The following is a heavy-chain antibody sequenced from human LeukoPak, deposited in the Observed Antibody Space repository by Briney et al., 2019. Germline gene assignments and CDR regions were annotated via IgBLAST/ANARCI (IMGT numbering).Heavy chain of an antibody. CDR1: GFTFSSYA. D-gene: IGHD5-18*01. CDR2: ITSSGGST. V-gene: IGHV3-23*01. CDR3: AKEDTAMANYYYYYGMDV. J-gene: IGHJ6*02. Sequence: GGSLRLSCAASGFTFSSYAMTWVRQAPGKGLEWVSGITSSGGSTYSADSVKGRFTISRDNSKNTLYLQMNSLRAEDTAVYYCAKEDTAMANYYYYYGMDVWGQGTTVTVSS.